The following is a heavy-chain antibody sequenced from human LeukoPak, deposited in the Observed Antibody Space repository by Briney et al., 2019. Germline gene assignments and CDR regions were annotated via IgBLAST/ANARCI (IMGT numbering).Heavy chain of an antibody. CDR1: GGSISSSSYY. CDR2: IYYSGST. CDR3: AREGLAIAVAGKGNWFDP. Sequence: SETLSLTCTVAGGSISSSSYYWGWIRQPPGKGLEWIGYIYYSGSTNYNPSLKSRVTISVDTSKNQFSLKLSSVTAADTAVYYCAREGLAIAVAGKGNWFDPWGQGTLVTVSS. D-gene: IGHD6-19*01. V-gene: IGHV4-61*01. J-gene: IGHJ5*02.